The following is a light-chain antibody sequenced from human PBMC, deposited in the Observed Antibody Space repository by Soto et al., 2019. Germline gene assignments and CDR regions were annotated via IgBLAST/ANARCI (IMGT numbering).Light chain of an antibody. CDR2: EVR. J-gene: IGLJ1*01. Sequence: QSAVTQPASVSGSPGQSITISCTGTSSDVGDYNYVSWYQHHPGKAPKLIIYEVRNRPSGVPNRFSGAKSGNTASLTISGLHAEDEADYYCSSYRTGSAFYVFGSGTKLTVL. V-gene: IGLV2-14*01. CDR1: SSDVGDYNY. CDR3: SSYRTGSAFYV.